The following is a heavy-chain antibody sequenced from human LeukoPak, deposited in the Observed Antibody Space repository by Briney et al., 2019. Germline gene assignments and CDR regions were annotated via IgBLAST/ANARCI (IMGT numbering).Heavy chain of an antibody. Sequence: SETLSLTCAVYGGSFSGYYWSWIRQPPGKGLEWIGEINHRGSTNYNPSLKSRVTISVDTSKNQFSLKLSSVTAADTAVYYCARGRGYYDSSGYGAFDIWGQGTMVTVSS. CDR1: GGSFSGYY. J-gene: IGHJ3*02. D-gene: IGHD3-22*01. V-gene: IGHV4-34*01. CDR3: ARGRGYYDSSGYGAFDI. CDR2: INHRGST.